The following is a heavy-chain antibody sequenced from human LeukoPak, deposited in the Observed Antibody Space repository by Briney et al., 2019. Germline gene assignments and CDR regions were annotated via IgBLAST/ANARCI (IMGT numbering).Heavy chain of an antibody. Sequence: ASVKVSCKASGYTFTNYGISWVRQAPGQGLEWMGWISAYNGNTNYAQKLQGRVTMTTDTSTSTAYMELRSLRSDDTDVYYCARTMTTVSTFDYWGQGTLVTVSS. CDR1: GYTFTNYG. D-gene: IGHD4-17*01. CDR3: ARTMTTVSTFDY. CDR2: ISAYNGNT. V-gene: IGHV1-18*01. J-gene: IGHJ4*02.